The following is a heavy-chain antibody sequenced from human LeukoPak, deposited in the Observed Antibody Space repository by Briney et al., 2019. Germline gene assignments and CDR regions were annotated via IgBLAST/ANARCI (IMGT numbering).Heavy chain of an antibody. Sequence: GGSLRLSCAASGFIFSTYAMHWVRQAPGKGPEWLAFISNDGSNKNHANSVKGRFTISRDNAKNSLYLQMNSLRAEDTAVYYCARDRGEWYFDYWGQGTLVTVSS. V-gene: IGHV3-30-3*01. CDR2: ISNDGSNK. CDR3: ARDRGEWYFDY. CDR1: GFIFSTYA. J-gene: IGHJ4*02. D-gene: IGHD3-16*01.